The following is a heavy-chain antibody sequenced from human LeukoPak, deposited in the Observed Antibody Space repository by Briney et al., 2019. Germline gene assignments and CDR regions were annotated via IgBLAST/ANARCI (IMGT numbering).Heavy chain of an antibody. J-gene: IGHJ4*02. Sequence: SETLSLTCTVSGYSISSGYYWGWIRQPPGKGLEWIGSIYHSGSTYYNPSLKSRVTISVDTSKNQFSLKLSSVTAADTAVYYCARDLFGYVWGSYRYSDYWGQGTLVTVSS. CDR2: IYHSGST. CDR3: ARDLFGYVWGSYRYSDY. CDR1: GYSISSGYY. V-gene: IGHV4-38-2*02. D-gene: IGHD3-16*02.